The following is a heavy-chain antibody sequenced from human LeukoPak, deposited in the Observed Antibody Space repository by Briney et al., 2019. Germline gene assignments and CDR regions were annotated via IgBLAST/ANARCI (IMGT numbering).Heavy chain of an antibody. CDR2: INPNSGGT. CDR1: GYTFTSYG. CDR3: AADPVGAGMTV. Sequence: GASVKVSCKASGYTFTSYGISWVRQAPGQGLEWMGWINPNSGGTNYAQKFQGWVTMTRDTSISTAYMELSSLRSEDTAVYYCAADPVGAGMTVWGQGTLVTVSS. V-gene: IGHV1-2*04. J-gene: IGHJ4*02. D-gene: IGHD1-26*01.